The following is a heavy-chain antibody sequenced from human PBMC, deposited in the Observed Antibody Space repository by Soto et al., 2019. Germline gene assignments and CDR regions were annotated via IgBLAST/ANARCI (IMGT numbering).Heavy chain of an antibody. D-gene: IGHD3-22*01. Sequence: QVQLVQSGAAVKKPGSSVKVSCKTSGGTFGSYAISWVRQAPGQGLEWMGGIIPIFSTPNYAQKFQGRVTITVDESTSTAYMELSSLRSEDTAVYYCARPIQYYFDTSAQSAWFDPWGQGTLVTVSS. CDR3: ARPIQYYFDTSAQSAWFDP. J-gene: IGHJ5*02. V-gene: IGHV1-69*12. CDR1: GGTFGSYA. CDR2: IIPIFSTP.